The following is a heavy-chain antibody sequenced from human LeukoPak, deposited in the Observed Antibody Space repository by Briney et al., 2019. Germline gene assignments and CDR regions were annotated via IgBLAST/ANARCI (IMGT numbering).Heavy chain of an antibody. Sequence: GGSLRLSCAASGFTFGSYSMNWVRQAPGKGLEWVSSISGSSSYIYYADSLKGRFTISRHNAKNSLYLQMNSLRAEDTAVYYCARDQGRYCSGGSCSLFDYWGQGTLVTVSS. D-gene: IGHD2-15*01. CDR3: ARDQGRYCSGGSCSLFDY. CDR1: GFTFGSYS. CDR2: ISGSSSYI. J-gene: IGHJ4*02. V-gene: IGHV3-21*01.